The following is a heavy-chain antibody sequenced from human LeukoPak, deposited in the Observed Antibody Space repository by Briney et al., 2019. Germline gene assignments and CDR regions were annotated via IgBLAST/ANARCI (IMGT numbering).Heavy chain of an antibody. Sequence: GGSLRLSCAASGFTFSSYSMNWVRQAPGKGLEWVSSISGSSSYIYYADSVKGRFTISRDNAKNSLYLQMNSLRAEDTAVYYCARASHLGTSCYSYWGQGTLVTVSS. D-gene: IGHD2-2*01. CDR1: GFTFSSYS. J-gene: IGHJ4*02. CDR2: ISGSSSYI. V-gene: IGHV3-21*01. CDR3: ARASHLGTSCYSY.